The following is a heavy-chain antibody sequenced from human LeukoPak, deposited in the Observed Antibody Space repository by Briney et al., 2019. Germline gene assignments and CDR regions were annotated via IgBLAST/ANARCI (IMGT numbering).Heavy chain of an antibody. V-gene: IGHV1-8*01. J-gene: IGHJ4*02. D-gene: IGHD3-10*01. CDR1: GYTFTSYD. CDR3: AREIYGLANGAWGPPDY. CDR2: INPNSGNT. Sequence: ASVKFSCKASGYTFTSYDINWVRQATGQGLEWMGWINPNSGNTGYAQKFQGRVTMTRDTYTSTVYMELSSLRSEDTAVYYCAREIYGLANGAWGPPDYWGQGTLVTVSS.